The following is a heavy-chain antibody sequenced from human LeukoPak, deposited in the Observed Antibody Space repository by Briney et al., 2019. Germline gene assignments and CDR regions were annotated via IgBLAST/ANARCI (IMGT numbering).Heavy chain of an antibody. D-gene: IGHD5-18*01. V-gene: IGHV3-48*03. CDR1: GFTFSDYE. CDR3: ARDATTQVGYVYMDV. CDR2: ISTSGSII. J-gene: IGHJ6*03. Sequence: RTGGSLRLSCAASGFTFSDYEMNWVRQAPGKGLEWVSHISTSGSIIHYADSVEGRFTISRDNAKNSLYLQMNSLRAEDTALYYCARDATTQVGYVYMDVWGKGTTVTISS.